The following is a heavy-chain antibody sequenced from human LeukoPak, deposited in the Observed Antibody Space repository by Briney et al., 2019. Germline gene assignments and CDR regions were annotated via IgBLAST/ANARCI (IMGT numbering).Heavy chain of an antibody. CDR3: ASRKLGNDY. V-gene: IGHV4-39*07. D-gene: IGHD7-27*01. J-gene: IGHJ4*02. CDR2: IYYSGST. Sequence: PSETLSLTCTVSGGSISSSTYYWGWVRQPPGKGLEWIGTIYYSGSTDYNPSLKSRVTISLDTSKNQFSLKLSSVTAADTAVYYCASRKLGNDYWGQGTLVTVSS. CDR1: GGSISSSTYY.